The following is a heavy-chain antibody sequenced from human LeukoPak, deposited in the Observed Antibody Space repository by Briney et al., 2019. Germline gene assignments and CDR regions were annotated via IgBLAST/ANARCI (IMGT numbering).Heavy chain of an antibody. V-gene: IGHV3-21*01. CDR3: ARDGDYYDSRGDAFDI. CDR1: GFTFSSYS. D-gene: IGHD3-22*01. J-gene: IGHJ3*02. Sequence: GGSLRLSCAASGFTFSSYSMNWVRQAPGKGMEWVSSISSSSSYIYYADSVKGRFTISRDNAKNSLYLQMNSLRAEDTAVYYCARDGDYYDSRGDAFDIWGQGAMVTVAS. CDR2: ISSSSSYI.